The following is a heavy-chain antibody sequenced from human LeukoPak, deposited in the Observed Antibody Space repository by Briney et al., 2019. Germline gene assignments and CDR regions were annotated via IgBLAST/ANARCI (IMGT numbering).Heavy chain of an antibody. D-gene: IGHD2-2*02. V-gene: IGHV3-30-3*01. CDR3: ARGWDRDCTSTSCYIAYN. CDR1: GFIFSNYV. J-gene: IGHJ4*02. Sequence: GGSLRLSCAASGFIFSNYVMHWVRQAPGKGVEWVAVISYDGSNKYYADSVKGRFTISRDNSKNTLYLQMNSLRAEDTAVYYCARGWDRDCTSTSCYIAYNWGQGTLVTVSS. CDR2: ISYDGSNK.